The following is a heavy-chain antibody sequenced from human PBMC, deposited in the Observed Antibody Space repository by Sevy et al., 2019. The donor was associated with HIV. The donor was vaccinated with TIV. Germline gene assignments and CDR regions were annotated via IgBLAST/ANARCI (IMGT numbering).Heavy chain of an antibody. D-gene: IGHD3-16*01. CDR2: IDRSGSDL. CDR1: GFTFGDYY. Sequence: GGSLRLSCEASGFTFGDYYMSWIRQAPGKGLEWISYIDRSGSDLYYADSVKGRFTISRDNGKKSLYLQMRGLRTDDTAVYYCARDLGGVTNQCFYYYMDVWGKGTTVTVSS. J-gene: IGHJ6*03. V-gene: IGHV3-11*04. CDR3: ARDLGGVTNQCFYYYMDV.